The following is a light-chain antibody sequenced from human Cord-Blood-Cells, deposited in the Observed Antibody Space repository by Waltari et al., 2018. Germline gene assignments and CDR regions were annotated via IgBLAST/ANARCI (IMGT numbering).Light chain of an antibody. V-gene: IGKV1-5*01. J-gene: IGKJ1*01. CDR2: DAS. CDR3: KQYNSYGT. Sequence: DIQMTPSPSTLSASVGDRVTITGRSSQSISSWLAWYHQKPGKAPKLLIYDASSLESGVPSRFSGSGSGTEFTLTISSLQPDDFATYYCKQYNSYGTFGQGTKVEI. CDR1: QSISSW.